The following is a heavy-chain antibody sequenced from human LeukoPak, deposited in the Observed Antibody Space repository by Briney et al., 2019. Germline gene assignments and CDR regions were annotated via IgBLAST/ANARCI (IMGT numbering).Heavy chain of an antibody. CDR2: IIPIFGTA. D-gene: IGHD5-12*01. Sequence: SVKVSCKASGGTFSSYAISWVRQAPGQGLEWMGGIIPIFGTANYAQKFQGRVTITADESTSTAYMELRSLRSDDTAVYYCARVGDYSGYDYLNWFDPWGQGTLVTVSS. CDR3: ARVGDYSGYDYLNWFDP. CDR1: GGTFSSYA. V-gene: IGHV1-69*13. J-gene: IGHJ5*02.